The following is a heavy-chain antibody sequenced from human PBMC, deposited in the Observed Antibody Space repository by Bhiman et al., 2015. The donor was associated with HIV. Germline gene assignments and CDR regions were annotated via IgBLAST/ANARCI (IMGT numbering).Heavy chain of an antibody. D-gene: IGHD1-26*01. CDR2: LSSTSTYI. CDR1: GFTFSSYT. V-gene: IGHV3-21*01. Sequence: EVQLVESGGGLVKPGGSLRLSCAASGFTFSSYTMSWVRQAPGKGLDWVSSLSSTSTYIHYADAVKGRFTISRDNAKNSLYLQMNSLRAEDTAVYYCASQWELPPDAFDIWGQGTMVTVSS. CDR3: ASQWELPPDAFDI. J-gene: IGHJ3*02.